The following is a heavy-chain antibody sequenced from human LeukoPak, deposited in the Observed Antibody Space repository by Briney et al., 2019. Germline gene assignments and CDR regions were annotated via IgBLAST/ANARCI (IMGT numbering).Heavy chain of an antibody. V-gene: IGHV3-21*04. CDR3: AKSSSGDDAFDI. CDR2: ISTSSSYI. J-gene: IGHJ3*02. CDR1: GFTFSSYS. D-gene: IGHD3-22*01. Sequence: GGSLRLSCAASGFTFSSYSMNWVRQAPGKGLEWVSSISTSSSYIYYADSVKGRFTISRDNAKNSLYLQMSSLRAEDTAVYYCAKSSSGDDAFDIWGQGTMVTVSS.